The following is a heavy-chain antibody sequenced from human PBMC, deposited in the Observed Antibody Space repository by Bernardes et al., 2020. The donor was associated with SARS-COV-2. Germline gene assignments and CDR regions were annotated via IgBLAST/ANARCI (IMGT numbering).Heavy chain of an antibody. CDR2: ISGYNGNT. CDR1: GYTFTNYG. V-gene: IGHV1-18*04. J-gene: IGHJ4*02. Sequence: ASVKVSCKASGYTFTNYGIGWVRQAPGHGLAWLGWISGYNGNTNYARHLQDRVSMTIDISTNTAFMELRRLRSDDTAVYYCARVEGFCSGGTCFSLFYFDHWGQGTLVSVSS. CDR3: ARVEGFCSGGTCFSLFYFDH. D-gene: IGHD2-15*01.